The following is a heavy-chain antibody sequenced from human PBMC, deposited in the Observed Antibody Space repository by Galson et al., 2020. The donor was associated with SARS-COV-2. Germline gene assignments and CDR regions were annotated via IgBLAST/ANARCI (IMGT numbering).Heavy chain of an antibody. Sequence: GEYLKISCKASGYSFTNYWIGWVRQMPGKGLEWLGIIYPDDSYTKYSPSFQGQVTISADKSISTAFLQWSSLKASDTAMYYCARHGASSGWYEGIDYWGQGTLVTVSS. V-gene: IGHV5-51*01. D-gene: IGHD6-19*01. CDR1: GYSFTNYW. J-gene: IGHJ4*02. CDR3: ARHGASSGWYEGIDY. CDR2: IYPDDSYT.